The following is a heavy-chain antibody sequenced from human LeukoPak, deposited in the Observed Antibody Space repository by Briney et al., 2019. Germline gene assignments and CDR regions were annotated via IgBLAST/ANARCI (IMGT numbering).Heavy chain of an antibody. CDR1: GDSVNSGAYY. J-gene: IGHJ6*03. Sequence: SETLSLTCTVSGDSVNSGAYYWSWLRQPAGKEPEWIGRIYPLETTNYNPSLKSRVTISVDTSKNQFSLKLSSVTAADTAVYYCARVQGSSSFRRYYYYYMDVWGKGTTVTVSS. D-gene: IGHD6-13*01. CDR2: IYPLETT. CDR3: ARVQGSSSFRRYYYYYMDV. V-gene: IGHV4-61*02.